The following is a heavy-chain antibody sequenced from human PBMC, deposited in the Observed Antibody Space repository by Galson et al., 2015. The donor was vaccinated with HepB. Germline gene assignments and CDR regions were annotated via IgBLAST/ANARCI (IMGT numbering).Heavy chain of an antibody. CDR3: ARGFLDV. J-gene: IGHJ6*02. D-gene: IGHD3-3*01. V-gene: IGHV3-7*03. CDR2: ISPDGSAK. Sequence: SLRLSCAVSGFTFNTFWMGWVRQSPEKGLEWVANISPDGSAKYYVDSIKGRFTVSRDHTKNLLYLQMNSLRVEDTAVYYCARGFLDVWGRGTAVIVSS. CDR1: GFTFNTFW.